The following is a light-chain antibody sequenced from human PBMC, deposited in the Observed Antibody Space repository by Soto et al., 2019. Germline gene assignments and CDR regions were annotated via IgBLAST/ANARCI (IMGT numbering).Light chain of an antibody. CDR2: GAS. J-gene: IGKJ3*01. V-gene: IGKV1-33*01. CDR1: QDISNY. Sequence: DIQMTQSPSSLSASVGDRVTITCQASQDISNYLNWYQQKPGKAHKLLIYGASILQTGVPSRFSGSGSGTDFTFTISSLQPEDIATYYCQQYDNLFTFGPGTKVDVK. CDR3: QQYDNLFT.